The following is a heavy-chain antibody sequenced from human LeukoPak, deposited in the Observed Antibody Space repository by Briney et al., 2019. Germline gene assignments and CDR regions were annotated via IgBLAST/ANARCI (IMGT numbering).Heavy chain of an antibody. J-gene: IGHJ3*02. CDR2: INWNSDNI. V-gene: IGHV3-9*01. CDR3: ARASYYYDTTGLGAVDI. D-gene: IGHD3-22*01. CDR1: GFTFNDHA. Sequence: GGSLRLSCTASGFTFNDHAMYWVRQAPGKGLEWVSGINWNSDNIGYADSVKGRFTISRDDAKKSLFLQMNSLRTEDTALYYCARASYYYDTTGLGAVDIWGQGTMVTVSS.